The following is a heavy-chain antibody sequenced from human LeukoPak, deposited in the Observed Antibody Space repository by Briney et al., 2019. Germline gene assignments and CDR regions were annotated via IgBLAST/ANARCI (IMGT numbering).Heavy chain of an antibody. CDR2: IYHSGST. V-gene: IGHV4-30-2*01. CDR3: ARVVYSGSYYVTPLFDY. CDR1: GGSISSGGYY. D-gene: IGHD1-26*01. Sequence: SETLSLTCTVSGGSISSGGYYWSWIRQPPGKGLEWIGYIYHSGSTYYNPSLKSRVTISVDRSKNQFSLKLSSVTAADTAVYYCARVVYSGSYYVTPLFDYWGQGTLVTVSS. J-gene: IGHJ4*02.